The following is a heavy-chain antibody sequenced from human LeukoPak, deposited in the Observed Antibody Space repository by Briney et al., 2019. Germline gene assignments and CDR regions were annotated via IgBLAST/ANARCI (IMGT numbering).Heavy chain of an antibody. D-gene: IGHD6-25*01. CDR2: ISWNSGSI. CDR3: AKDIAPQRLRYFQH. CDR1: GLTFDDYA. V-gene: IGHV3-9*01. J-gene: IGHJ1*01. Sequence: PGRSLRLSCAASGLTFDDYAMHWVRQAPGKGLEWVSGISWNSGSIGYADSVKGRFTISRDNAKNSLYLQMNSLRAEDTALYYCAKDIAPQRLRYFQHWGQGTLVTVSS.